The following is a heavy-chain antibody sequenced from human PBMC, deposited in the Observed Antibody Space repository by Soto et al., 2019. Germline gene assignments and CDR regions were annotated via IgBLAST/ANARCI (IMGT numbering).Heavy chain of an antibody. D-gene: IGHD3-10*01. CDR1: GYTFTSYG. CDR3: ARVVSGSGGYYGYDDAFDI. J-gene: IGHJ3*02. V-gene: IGHV1-18*04. Sequence: ASVKVSCKXSGYTFTSYGISWVRQAPGQGLEWMGWISAYNGNTNYAQKLQGRVTMTTDTSTSTAYMELRSLRSDDTAVYYCARVVSGSGGYYGYDDAFDIWGQGTMVTVSS. CDR2: ISAYNGNT.